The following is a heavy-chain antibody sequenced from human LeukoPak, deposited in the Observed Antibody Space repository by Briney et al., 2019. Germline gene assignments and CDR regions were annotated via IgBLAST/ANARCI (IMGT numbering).Heavy chain of an antibody. J-gene: IGHJ3*02. D-gene: IGHD2-21*01. CDR3: YCGNRNAFDI. V-gene: IGHV1-18*01. CDR2: ISAYNGNT. CDR1: GYTFTDHD. Sequence: GASVKVSCKASGYTFTDHDINWARQATGQGLEWMGWISAYNGNTNYAQKLQGRVTMTTDTSTSTAYMELRSLRSDDTAVYYCYCGNRNAFDIWGQGTMVTVSS.